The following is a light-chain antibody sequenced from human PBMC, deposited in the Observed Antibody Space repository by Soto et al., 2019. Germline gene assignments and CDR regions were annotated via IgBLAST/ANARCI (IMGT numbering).Light chain of an antibody. CDR1: RSDVGGYNY. J-gene: IGLJ3*02. Sequence: QSALTQPASVSGSPGQSITISCTGTRSDVGGYNYVSWYQQHPGIAPKLMIYEVSNRPSGVSNRFSGSKSGNTASLTISGLHAEDEADYYCSSYTNSSALAVFGGGTKLTVL. V-gene: IGLV2-14*01. CDR3: SSYTNSSALAV. CDR2: EVS.